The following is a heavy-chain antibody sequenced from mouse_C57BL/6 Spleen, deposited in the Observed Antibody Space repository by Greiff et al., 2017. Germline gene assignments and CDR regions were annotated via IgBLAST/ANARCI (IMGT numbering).Heavy chain of an antibody. CDR3: ARGREGNYFDY. Sequence: EVKVVESEGGLVQPGSSMTLSCTASGFTFSDYYMAWVRQVPEKGLEWVANINYDGSSTYYLDSLKSRFIISRDNAKNILYLQMSSLKSEDTATYYCARGREGNYFDYWGQGTTLTVSS. V-gene: IGHV5-16*01. CDR2: INYDGSST. J-gene: IGHJ2*01. CDR1: GFTFSDYY.